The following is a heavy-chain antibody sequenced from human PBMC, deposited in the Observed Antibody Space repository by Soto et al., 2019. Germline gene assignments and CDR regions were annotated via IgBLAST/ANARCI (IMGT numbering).Heavy chain of an antibody. CDR3: AKDHYDSSGYSLNWFDP. CDR1: GFTFSSYG. V-gene: IGHV3-30*18. CDR2: ISYDGSNK. J-gene: IGHJ5*02. Sequence: GGSLRLSCAASGFTFSSYGMHWVRQAPGKGLEWVAVISYDGSNKYYADSVKGRFTISRDNSKNTLYLQMNSLRAEDTAVYYCAKDHYDSSGYSLNWFDPWGQGTLVTVSS. D-gene: IGHD3-22*01.